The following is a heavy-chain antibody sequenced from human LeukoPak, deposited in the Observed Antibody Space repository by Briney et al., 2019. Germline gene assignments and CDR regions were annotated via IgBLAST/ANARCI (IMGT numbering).Heavy chain of an antibody. V-gene: IGHV3-20*04. Sequence: GGSLRLSCAASGFTFDDFGKSWVRQAPGKGLEWVSGMNSNGDITGYADSVKGRFTISRDNAKNSLYLQMDILRAEDTALYYCTRKGLGGELGGFDHWGQGTLVTVSS. J-gene: IGHJ4*02. CDR3: TRKGLGGELGGFDH. CDR2: MNSNGDIT. CDR1: GFTFDDFG. D-gene: IGHD1-26*01.